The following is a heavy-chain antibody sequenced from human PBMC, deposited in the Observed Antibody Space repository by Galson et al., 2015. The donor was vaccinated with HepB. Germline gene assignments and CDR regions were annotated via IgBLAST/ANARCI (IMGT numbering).Heavy chain of an antibody. CDR3: TTDLGSHEFDY. D-gene: IGHD1-26*01. CDR2: IKSKTDGGTT. CDR1: GFTFSNAW. J-gene: IGHJ4*02. V-gene: IGHV3-15*01. Sequence: SLRLSCAASGFTFSNAWMSWVRQAPGKGLEWVGRIKSKTDGGTTDYAAPVKGRFTISRDDSKNTLYLQMNSLKTEDTAVYYCTTDLGSHEFDYRGQGTLVTVSS.